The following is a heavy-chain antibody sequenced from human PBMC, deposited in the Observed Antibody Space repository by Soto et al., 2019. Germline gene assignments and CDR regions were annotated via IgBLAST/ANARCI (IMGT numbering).Heavy chain of an antibody. CDR3: ASLTGTNDY. CDR2: INHSGST. CDR1: GGSFSGYY. V-gene: IGHV4-34*01. J-gene: IGHJ4*02. Sequence: SETLSLTCAVYGGSFSGYYWSWIRHPPGKGLEWIGEINHSGSTNYNPSLKSRVTISVDTSKNQFSLKLSSVTAADTAVYYCASLTGTNDYWGQGTLVTVSS. D-gene: IGHD7-27*01.